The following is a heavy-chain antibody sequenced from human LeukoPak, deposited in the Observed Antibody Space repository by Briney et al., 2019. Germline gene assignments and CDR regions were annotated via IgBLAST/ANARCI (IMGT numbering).Heavy chain of an antibody. Sequence: GGSLRLSCAASGFTFDDYAMHWVRQAPGKGLEWVSGISWNSGTIYYADSVKGRFTISRDNAKNSLYLQMNSLRAEDTAVYYCAELGITMIGGVWGKGTTVTISS. D-gene: IGHD3-10*02. CDR2: ISWNSGTI. V-gene: IGHV3-9*01. J-gene: IGHJ6*04. CDR1: GFTFDDYA. CDR3: AELGITMIGGV.